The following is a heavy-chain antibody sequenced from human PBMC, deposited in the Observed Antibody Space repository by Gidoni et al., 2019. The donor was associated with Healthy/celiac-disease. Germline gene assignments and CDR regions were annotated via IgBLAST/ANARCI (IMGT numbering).Heavy chain of an antibody. D-gene: IGHD5-18*01. V-gene: IGHV3-21*01. CDR1: GFTFSSYS. J-gene: IGHJ5*02. CDR3: ARDSWVDTAMVEYNWFDP. CDR2: ISSSSSYI. Sequence: EVQLVESGGGLVKPGGSLRLSCAASGFTFSSYSMNWVRQAPGKGLEWVSSISSSSSYIYYADSVKGRFTISRDNAKNSLYLQMNSLRAEDTAVYYCARDSWVDTAMVEYNWFDPWGQGTLVTVSS.